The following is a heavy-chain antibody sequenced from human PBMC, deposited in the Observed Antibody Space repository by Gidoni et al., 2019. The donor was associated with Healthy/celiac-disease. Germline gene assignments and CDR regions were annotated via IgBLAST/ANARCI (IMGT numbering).Heavy chain of an antibody. CDR2: IVVGSGNT. Sequence: QMQLVQSGPEVKKPGTSVKVSCKASGFTFTSSAMQWVRQARGQRLEWIGWIVVGSGNTNYAQKVQERDTITRDMSTSTAYMELSSLRSEDTAVYYCAAETYYYDSSGYYDYGMDVWGQGTTVTVSS. V-gene: IGHV1-58*02. D-gene: IGHD3-22*01. CDR3: AAETYYYDSSGYYDYGMDV. J-gene: IGHJ6*02. CDR1: GFTFTSSA.